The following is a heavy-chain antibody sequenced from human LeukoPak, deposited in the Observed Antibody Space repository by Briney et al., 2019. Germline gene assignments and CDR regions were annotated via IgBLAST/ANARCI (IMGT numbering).Heavy chain of an antibody. Sequence: SETLSLTCAVYGGSFSGYYWSWIRPPPGKGLEWIGEINHSGSTNYNPSLKSRVTISADTSKNQFSLKLSSVTAADTAVYYCARGRWLRSSIDYWGQGTLVTVSS. CDR3: ARGRWLRSSIDY. D-gene: IGHD5-12*01. J-gene: IGHJ4*02. CDR1: GGSFSGYY. V-gene: IGHV4-34*01. CDR2: INHSGST.